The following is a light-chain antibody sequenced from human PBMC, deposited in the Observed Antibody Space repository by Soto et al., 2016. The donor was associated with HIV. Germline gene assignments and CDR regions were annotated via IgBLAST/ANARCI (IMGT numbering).Light chain of an antibody. CDR2: KAS. CDR1: QSIDSW. J-gene: IGKJ3*01. Sequence: DIQMTQSPSTLSASVGDRVTITCRASQSIDSWLAWYQQKPGKAPKLLIYKASSLESGVPSRFSGSGSGTEFTLTISSLQPDDFATYYCQQYSGYVTFGPGTKVDIK. V-gene: IGKV1-5*03. CDR3: QQYSGYVT.